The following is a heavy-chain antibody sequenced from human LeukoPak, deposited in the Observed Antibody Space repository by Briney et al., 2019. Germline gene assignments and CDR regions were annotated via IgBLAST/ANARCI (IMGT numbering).Heavy chain of an antibody. V-gene: IGHV1-18*01. D-gene: IGHD3-22*01. J-gene: IGHJ3*02. Sequence: ASVKVSCKASGYTFTTYGISWVRQAPGQGLEWMGWISAYNGNTNYAQKLQGRVTMTTDTSTSTAYMELRSLRSDDTAVYYCARDRQYDSSGYPPWDAFDIWGQGTMVTVSS. CDR1: GYTFTTYG. CDR2: ISAYNGNT. CDR3: ARDRQYDSSGYPPWDAFDI.